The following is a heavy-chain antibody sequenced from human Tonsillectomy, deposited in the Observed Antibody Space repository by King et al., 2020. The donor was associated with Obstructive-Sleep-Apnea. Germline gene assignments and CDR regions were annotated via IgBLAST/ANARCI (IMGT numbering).Heavy chain of an antibody. V-gene: IGHV3-43*01. CDR2: INWDGSNT. Sequence: VQLVESGGVVVQPGGSLRLSCAASGFRFDDYNMHWVRQAPGKGLEWVSLINWDGSNTYHVDSVKGRFTISRDNSKNSLYLQMNSLRTEDTALYYCARGTHYYDVSGPPPEVWGQGTPVTVSS. D-gene: IGHD3-22*01. J-gene: IGHJ4*02. CDR3: ARGTHYYDVSGPPPEV. CDR1: GFRFDDYN.